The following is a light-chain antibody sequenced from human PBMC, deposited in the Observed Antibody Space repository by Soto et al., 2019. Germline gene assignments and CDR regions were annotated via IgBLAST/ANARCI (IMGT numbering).Light chain of an antibody. CDR3: QSYDSSSVV. Sequence: NFMLTQPHSVSESPGKTVTISCTRSSGSIASNYVQWYQQRPGSAPTTVIYEDNQRPSGVPDRFSGSIDSSSNSASLTISGLKPEDGADDYCQSYDSSSVVFGGGTKLTVL. CDR2: EDN. J-gene: IGLJ2*01. V-gene: IGLV6-57*04. CDR1: SGSIASNY.